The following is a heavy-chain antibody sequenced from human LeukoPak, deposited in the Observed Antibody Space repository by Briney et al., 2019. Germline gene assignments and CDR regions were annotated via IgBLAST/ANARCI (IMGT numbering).Heavy chain of an antibody. CDR3: ARDRASYSGSYYQLGY. J-gene: IGHJ4*02. Sequence: SVKVSCKASGGTFSSYAISWVRQAPGQGLEWMGRIIPILGIANYAQKFQGRVTITADKSTSTAYMELSSLRSEDTAVYYCARDRASYSGSYYQLGYWGQGTLVTVSS. CDR1: GGTFSSYA. V-gene: IGHV1-69*04. CDR2: IIPILGIA. D-gene: IGHD1-26*01.